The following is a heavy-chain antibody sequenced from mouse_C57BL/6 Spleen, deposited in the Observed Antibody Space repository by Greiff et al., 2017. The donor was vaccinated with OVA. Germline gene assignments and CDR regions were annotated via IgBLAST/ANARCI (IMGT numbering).Heavy chain of an antibody. CDR1: GYTFTSYW. Sequence: QVQLQQPGAELVKPGASVELSCKASGYTFTSYWMQWVKQRPGQGLEWIGEIDPSDSYTNYNQKFKGKATLTVDTSSSTAYMQLSSLTSEDSAVYYCARRWSNYGYYAMDYWGQGTSVTVSS. CDR3: ARRWSNYGYYAMDY. V-gene: IGHV1-50*01. J-gene: IGHJ4*01. D-gene: IGHD2-5*01. CDR2: IDPSDSYT.